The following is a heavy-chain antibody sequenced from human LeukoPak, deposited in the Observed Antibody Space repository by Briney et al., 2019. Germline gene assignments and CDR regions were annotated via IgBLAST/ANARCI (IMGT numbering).Heavy chain of an antibody. D-gene: IGHD6-19*01. J-gene: IGHJ4*02. CDR1: GFTFSDYH. CDR2: ISGSGGST. V-gene: IGHV3-23*01. Sequence: GGSLRLSCAASGFTFSDYHMSWIRQAPGKGLEWVSAISGSGGSTYYADSVKGRFTISRDNSKNTLYLQMNSLRAEDTAVYYCAKSTSGWYAPPFDYWGQGTLVTVSS. CDR3: AKSTSGWYAPPFDY.